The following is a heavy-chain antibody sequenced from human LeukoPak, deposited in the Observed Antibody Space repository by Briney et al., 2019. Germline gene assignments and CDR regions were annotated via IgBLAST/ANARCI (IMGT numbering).Heavy chain of an antibody. J-gene: IGHJ4*02. Sequence: ASVKVSCKASGFTFTDHYMYWVRQAPGQGLEWMGWINAKRGDTNYAQNFQDRVTMTRDTSISTVYMKLSRLTVDDTAVYYCARDHDWGVDNWGQGTLVTVSS. D-gene: IGHD7-27*01. CDR1: GFTFTDHY. CDR2: INAKRGDT. V-gene: IGHV1-2*02. CDR3: ARDHDWGVDN.